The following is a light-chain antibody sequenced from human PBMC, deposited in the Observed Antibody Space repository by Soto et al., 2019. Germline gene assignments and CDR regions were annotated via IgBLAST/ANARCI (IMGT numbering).Light chain of an antibody. CDR3: LHDYTYPRT. V-gene: IGKV1-6*01. Sequence: AIQMTQSPSSLSASVGDRVTITCRASEDIRNDVGWYQQRPGKAPKLLIYGASNLQSGVPSRFSGSGSGTYFTLTISSLQPEDSATYYCLHDYTYPRTFGQGTKVEIK. J-gene: IGKJ1*01. CDR1: EDIRND. CDR2: GAS.